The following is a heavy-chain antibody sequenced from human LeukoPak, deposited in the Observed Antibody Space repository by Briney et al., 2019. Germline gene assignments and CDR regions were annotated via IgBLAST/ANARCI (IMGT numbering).Heavy chain of an antibody. CDR1: GFTFSSYW. CDR3: ARTYYDFWSGYYNYMDV. CDR2: INTDGSST. D-gene: IGHD3-3*01. V-gene: IGHV3-74*01. J-gene: IGHJ6*03. Sequence: GGSLRLSCAASGFTFSSYWMHWVRQAPGKGLVWVSRINTDGSSTNYADSVKGRFTIPRDNAKNTLYLQMNSLRAEDTAVYYCARTYYDFWSGYYNYMDVWGKGTTVTVS.